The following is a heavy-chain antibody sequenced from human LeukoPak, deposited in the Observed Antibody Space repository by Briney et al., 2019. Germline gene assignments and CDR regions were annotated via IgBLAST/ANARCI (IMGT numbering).Heavy chain of an antibody. Sequence: SQTLSLTCALSGDSVPPTSAAWNWFRQSPSRGLEWLGKTYYRSEWYTDYATSVRGRISIKPGTTNNQFSLQLDSVTPEDTAVYYCARDLTAMPDTFFDSWGQGILVTVSS. J-gene: IGHJ4*02. V-gene: IGHV6-1*01. CDR2: TYYRSEWYT. CDR3: ARDLTAMPDTFFDS. CDR1: GDSVPPTSAA. D-gene: IGHD5-18*01.